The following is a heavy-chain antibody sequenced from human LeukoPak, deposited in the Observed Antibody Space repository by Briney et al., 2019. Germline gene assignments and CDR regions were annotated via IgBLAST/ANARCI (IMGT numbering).Heavy chain of an antibody. CDR1: GGSISSYY. D-gene: IGHD3-22*01. CDR2: IYYSGST. J-gene: IGHJ4*02. V-gene: IGHV4-59*01. CDR3: ARAFWYYDSSGYLYYFDY. Sequence: SETLSLTCTVSGGSISSYYWSWIRQPPRKGLEWIGYIYYSGSTNYNPSLKSRVTISVDTSKNQYSLKLSSVTATDTAVYYCARAFWYYDSSGYLYYFDYWGQGTLVTVSS.